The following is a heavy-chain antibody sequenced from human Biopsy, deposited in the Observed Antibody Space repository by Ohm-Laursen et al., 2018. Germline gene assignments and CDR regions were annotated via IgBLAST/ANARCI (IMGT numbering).Heavy chain of an antibody. D-gene: IGHD4-11*01. V-gene: IGHV4-59*02. CDR1: GDSVTKYY. Sequence: GTLSLICAVSGDSVTKYYWSWIRQPPGKGLEWIGHIYYSVMTNYNPSLQSRVSISVDTSRNQVSLTLSSVTAADTAVYYCARDSGILNYGNFKYYHYYGMDVWGQGTKVTVSS. CDR2: IYYSVMT. CDR3: ARDSGILNYGNFKYYHYYGMDV. J-gene: IGHJ6*02.